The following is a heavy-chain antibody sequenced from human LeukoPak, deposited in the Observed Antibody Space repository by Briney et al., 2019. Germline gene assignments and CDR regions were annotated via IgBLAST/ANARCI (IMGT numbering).Heavy chain of an antibody. CDR1: GGSISSYY. V-gene: IGHV4-59*08. CDR3: ARHLPRYCSGGSCFYYYYGMDV. D-gene: IGHD2-15*01. J-gene: IGHJ6*02. Sequence: PSGTLSLTCTVSGGSISSYYWSWIRQPPGKGLEWIGYIYYSGSTNYNPSLKSRVTISVDTSKNQFSLKLSSVTAADTAVYYCARHLPRYCSGGSCFYYYYGMDVWGQGTTVTVSS. CDR2: IYYSGST.